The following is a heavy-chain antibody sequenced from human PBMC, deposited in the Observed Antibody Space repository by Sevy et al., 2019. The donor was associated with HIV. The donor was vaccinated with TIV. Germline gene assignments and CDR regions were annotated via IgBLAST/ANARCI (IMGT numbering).Heavy chain of an antibody. J-gene: IGHJ5*02. D-gene: IGHD2-2*01. CDR2: ISYDGSNK. Sequence: GGSLRLSCAASGFTFSSYAMHWVRQAPGKGLEWVAVISYDGSNKYYADSVKGRFTISRDNSKNTLYLQMNSLRAEDTAVYYCAQVNVVVPAASWGQGTLVTVSS. CDR1: GFTFSSYA. CDR3: AQVNVVVPAAS. V-gene: IGHV3-30*04.